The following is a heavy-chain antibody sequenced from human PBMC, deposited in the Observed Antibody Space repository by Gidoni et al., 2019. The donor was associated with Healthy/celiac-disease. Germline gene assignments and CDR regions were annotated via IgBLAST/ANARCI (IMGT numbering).Heavy chain of an antibody. CDR2: TRNKANSYTT. V-gene: IGHV3-72*01. D-gene: IGHD5-12*01. Sequence: EVQLVESGGGLVQPGGSLRLSCAASGFTFSDHYMDWVRQAPGKGLEWVGRTRNKANSYTTEYAASVKGRFTISRDDSKNSLYLQMNSLKTEDTAVYYCARSGDGYIEEHFDYWGQGTLVTVSS. CDR3: ARSGDGYIEEHFDY. J-gene: IGHJ4*02. CDR1: GFTFSDHY.